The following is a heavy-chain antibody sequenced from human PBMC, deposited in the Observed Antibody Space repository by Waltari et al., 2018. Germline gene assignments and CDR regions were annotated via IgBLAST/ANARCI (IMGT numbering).Heavy chain of an antibody. Sequence: QVQLLQSGPCLVKPSETLSLTCTVSDGSISIVYWTWIRQPPGKGPEWIGCISTTGGTKYNPSLQSRVSLSVDTSKNQFSLRLTSVTAADTALYYCARDTGGWYYDLWGRGSLVTVSA. CDR2: ISTTGGT. CDR3: ARDTGGWYYDL. V-gene: IGHV4-59*01. CDR1: DGSISIVY. J-gene: IGHJ2*01. D-gene: IGHD3-10*01.